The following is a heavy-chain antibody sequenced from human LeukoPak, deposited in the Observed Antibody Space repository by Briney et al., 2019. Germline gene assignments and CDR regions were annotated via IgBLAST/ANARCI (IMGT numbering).Heavy chain of an antibody. Sequence: GASVKVSCKASGYTFTSYDINWVRQAPGQGLEWMGWINPNSGGTNYAQKFQGRVTMTRDTSISTAYMELSRLRSDDTAVYYCARVGSGGDYFDYWGQGTLVTVSS. CDR2: INPNSGGT. V-gene: IGHV1-2*02. CDR1: GYTFTSYD. D-gene: IGHD6-19*01. J-gene: IGHJ4*02. CDR3: ARVGSGGDYFDY.